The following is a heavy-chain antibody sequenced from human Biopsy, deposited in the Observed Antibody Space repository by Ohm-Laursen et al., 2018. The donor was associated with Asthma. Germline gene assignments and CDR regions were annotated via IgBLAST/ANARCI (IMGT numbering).Heavy chain of an antibody. CDR3: AREDVAGTHIED. CDR1: GFSFSNFA. V-gene: IGHV3-30-3*01. CDR2: ISYDGSSI. Sequence: SLRLSCAASGFSFSNFAIHWVRQAPGKGLEWVAVISYDGSSIYYADSVKGRFTISRDNSKNTLSLQMNSLTAEDTAVYYCAREDVAGTHIEDWGQGTLVTVSS. D-gene: IGHD6-19*01. J-gene: IGHJ4*02.